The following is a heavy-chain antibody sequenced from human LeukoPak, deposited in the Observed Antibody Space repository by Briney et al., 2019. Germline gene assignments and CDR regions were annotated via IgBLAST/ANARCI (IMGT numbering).Heavy chain of an antibody. CDR3: ARVPPLGYYYYYMDV. CDR1: GGSISTYY. CDR2: IYTSGIT. D-gene: IGHD1-26*01. J-gene: IGHJ6*03. Sequence: KPSETLSLTCTVSGGSISTYYWSWIRQPAGKGLEWVGRIYTSGITNYNPSLKSRVTMSVDTSKNQFSLKLSSVTAADTAVYYCARVPPLGYYYYYMDVWGKGTTVTVSS. V-gene: IGHV4-4*07.